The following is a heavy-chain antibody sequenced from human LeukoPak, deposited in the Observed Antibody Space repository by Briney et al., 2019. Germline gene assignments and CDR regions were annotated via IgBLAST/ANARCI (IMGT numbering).Heavy chain of an antibody. Sequence: SETLSLTCAVSVYSISSGYYLGWIRQPPGKGLEWIGSIYHSGSTYYNPSLKSRVTISVDTSKNQFSLKLSSVTAADTAVYYWARVVAVAGTPYFDYWGQGTLVTVSS. V-gene: IGHV4-38-2*01. J-gene: IGHJ4*02. CDR2: IYHSGST. CDR1: VYSISSGYY. CDR3: ARVVAVAGTPYFDY. D-gene: IGHD6-19*01.